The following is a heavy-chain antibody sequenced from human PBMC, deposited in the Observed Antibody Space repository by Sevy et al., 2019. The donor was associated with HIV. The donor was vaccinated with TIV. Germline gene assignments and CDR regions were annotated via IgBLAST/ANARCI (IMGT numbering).Heavy chain of an antibody. CDR3: AREGCTKPHDY. CDR2: LSFGCGEI. D-gene: IGHD2-8*01. V-gene: IGHV3-23*01. CDR1: GFTFSKYS. Sequence: GPLILSCAASGFTFSKYSMSWVRQPPGKGLEWVSTLSFGCGEINHADSVKGRFTISRDNSKNSLYLQMNNLRAEDTAVYYCAREGCTKPHDYWGQGTLVTVSS. J-gene: IGHJ4*02.